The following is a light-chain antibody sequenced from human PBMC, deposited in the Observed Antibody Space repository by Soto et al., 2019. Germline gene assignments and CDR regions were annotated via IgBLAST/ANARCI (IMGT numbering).Light chain of an antibody. J-gene: IGKJ2*01. CDR3: QQYDNSPYT. Sequence: EIVLTQSPGTLSLSPGERATLSCRASQSISSSYLAWYQQKPGQAPRLLIYGASSRATGIPDRFSGSGSGTDFTLTISRLEPEDFAVSYCQQYDNSPYTFGQGTKLEIK. CDR2: GAS. V-gene: IGKV3-20*01. CDR1: QSISSSY.